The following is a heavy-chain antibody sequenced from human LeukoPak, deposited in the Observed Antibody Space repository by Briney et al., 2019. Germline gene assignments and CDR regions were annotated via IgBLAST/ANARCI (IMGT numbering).Heavy chain of an antibody. J-gene: IGHJ4*02. Sequence: GGSLRLSCAASGFTFSSYWMSWVRQAPGKGLEWVANIKQDGSEKYYVDSVKGRFTISRDNSKSTLYLQMNSLRAEDTAVYYCAKVTGYSDYWGQGTLVTVSS. CDR1: GFTFSSYW. CDR3: AKVTGYSDY. CDR2: IKQDGSEK. D-gene: IGHD3-22*01. V-gene: IGHV3-7*03.